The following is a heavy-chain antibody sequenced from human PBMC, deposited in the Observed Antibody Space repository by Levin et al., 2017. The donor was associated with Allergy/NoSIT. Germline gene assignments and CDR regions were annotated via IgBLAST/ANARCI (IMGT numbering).Heavy chain of an antibody. Sequence: GGSLRLSCAASGFTFSSYALSWVRQAPGHGLEWVSAIYVSADSTYYSDSVKGRFTISRDSSKNTLYLHMSSLRAEDTAVYYCARSSRGYGTFDSWGQGTLVTVSS. CDR3: ARSSRGYGTFDS. J-gene: IGHJ4*02. CDR1: GFTFSSYA. CDR2: IYVSADST. V-gene: IGHV3-23*01. D-gene: IGHD5-12*01.